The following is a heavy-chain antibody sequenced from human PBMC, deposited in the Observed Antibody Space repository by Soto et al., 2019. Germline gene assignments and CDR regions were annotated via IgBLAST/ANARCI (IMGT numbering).Heavy chain of an antibody. CDR2: TYIGGMT. D-gene: IGHD3-22*01. CDR1: GASFTYGSLF. J-gene: IGHJ5*02. V-gene: IGHV4-39*01. Sequence: SETLSLTCTVSGASFTYGSLFWGWIRQSPGKGVEWIASTYIGGMTYYNPSLRSRVTISVDTSKSQFSLRLNSVTAADTAVYYCATXPETFSPAGYYVNWFDPWGPGTLVTVSS. CDR3: ATXPETFSPAGYYVNWFDP.